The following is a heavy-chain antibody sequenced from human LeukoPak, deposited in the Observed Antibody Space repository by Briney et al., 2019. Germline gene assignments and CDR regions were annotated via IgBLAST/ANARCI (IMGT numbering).Heavy chain of an antibody. V-gene: IGHV3-23*01. Sequence: GGSLRLSCAASGFTFSSYAMSWVRQAPGKGLEWVSAISGSGGSTYYADSVKGRFTISRDNSKNTLYLQMNSLRAEDTAVYYCAKISSRGSMIVVVITKAGDAFDIWGQGTMVTVSS. CDR1: GFTFSSYA. CDR3: AKISSRGSMIVVVITKAGDAFDI. J-gene: IGHJ3*02. CDR2: ISGSGGST. D-gene: IGHD3-22*01.